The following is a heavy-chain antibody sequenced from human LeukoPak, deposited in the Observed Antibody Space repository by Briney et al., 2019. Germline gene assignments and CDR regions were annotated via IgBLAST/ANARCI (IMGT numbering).Heavy chain of an antibody. CDR1: LGSISSYN. CDR2: IYFTEGT. J-gene: IGHJ3*02. D-gene: IGHD3-10*01. V-gene: IGHV4-59*08. CDR3: ASSYYYGSGSTSRDAFDI. Sequence: SETLSLTSTDSLGSISSYNWSWIREPPGEGREWSGQIYFTEGTHNNPSLKRRVTLSADTFKNQFSLKLSSVTAADTAVYYCASSYYYGSGSTSRDAFDIWGQGTMVTVSS.